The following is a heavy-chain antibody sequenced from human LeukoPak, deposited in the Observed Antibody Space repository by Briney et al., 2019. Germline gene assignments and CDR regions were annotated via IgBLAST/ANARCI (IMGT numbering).Heavy chain of an antibody. J-gene: IGHJ6*03. Sequence: SETLSLTCTVSGYSISSGYYWGWIRQPPGKGLEWIGSIYHSGSTYYNPSLKSRVTISVDTSKNQFSLKLSSVTAADTAVYYCGRDLAVVRYYYYYYYMDVWGKGTTVTVSS. CDR3: GRDLAVVRYYYYYYYMDV. CDR2: IYHSGST. V-gene: IGHV4-38-2*02. CDR1: GYSISSGYY. D-gene: IGHD6-19*01.